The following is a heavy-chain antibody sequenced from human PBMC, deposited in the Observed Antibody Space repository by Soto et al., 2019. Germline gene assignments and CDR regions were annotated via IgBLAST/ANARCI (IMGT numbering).Heavy chain of an antibody. J-gene: IGHJ6*02. D-gene: IGHD3-10*01. CDR3: AKCAGWRFGPYGYYYGMDV. CDR1: GFTFSSYA. CDR2: ISGSGGST. Sequence: GGSLRLSCAASGFTFSSYAMSWVRQAPGKGLEWVSAISGSGGSTYYADSVKGRFTISRDNSKNTLYLQMNSLRAEDTAVYYCAKCAGWRFGPYGYYYGMDVWGQGTTVTVSS. V-gene: IGHV3-23*01.